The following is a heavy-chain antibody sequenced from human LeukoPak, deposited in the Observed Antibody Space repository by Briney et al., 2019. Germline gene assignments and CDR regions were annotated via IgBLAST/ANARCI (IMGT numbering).Heavy chain of an antibody. CDR3: AREPSLYDFWSGPINWFDP. J-gene: IGHJ5*02. CDR2: IYHSGST. D-gene: IGHD3-3*01. V-gene: IGHV4-38-2*02. Sequence: SETLSLTCTVSGYSISSGYYWGWIRQPPGKGLEWIGSIYHSGSTYYNPSLKRRVTISVDTSKNQFYLKLSSVTAADTAVYYCAREPSLYDFWSGPINWFDPWGQGTLVTVSS. CDR1: GYSISSGYY.